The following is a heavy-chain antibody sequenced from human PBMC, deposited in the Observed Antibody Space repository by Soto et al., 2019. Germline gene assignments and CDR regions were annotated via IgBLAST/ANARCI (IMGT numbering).Heavy chain of an antibody. V-gene: IGHV4-59*08. CDR2: IYYSGST. Sequence: SETLSLTCTVSGGSISSYYWSWIRQPPGKGLEWIGYIYYSGSTNYNPSLKSRVTISVDTSKNQFSLKLSSVTAADTAVYYCARGRPYYYDSTNWFDPWGQGTLVTVSS. CDR3: ARGRPYYYDSTNWFDP. CDR1: GGSISSYY. D-gene: IGHD3-22*01. J-gene: IGHJ5*02.